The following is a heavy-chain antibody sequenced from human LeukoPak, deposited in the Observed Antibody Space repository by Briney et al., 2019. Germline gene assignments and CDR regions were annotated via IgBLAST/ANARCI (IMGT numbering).Heavy chain of an antibody. CDR3: AEDPSTMTEYFQH. Sequence: GGSLRLSCAASGFTFSSYGMHWVRQAPGKGLEWVAVISYDGSNKYYADSVKGRFTISRDNSKNTLYLQMNSLRAEDTAVYYCAEDPSTMTEYFQHWGQGTLVTVSS. CDR2: ISYDGSNK. V-gene: IGHV3-30*18. J-gene: IGHJ1*01. CDR1: GFTFSSYG.